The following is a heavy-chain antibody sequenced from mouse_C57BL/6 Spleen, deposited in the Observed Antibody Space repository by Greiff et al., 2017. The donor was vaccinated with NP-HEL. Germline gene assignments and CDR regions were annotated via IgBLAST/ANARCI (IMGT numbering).Heavy chain of an antibody. CDR2: INPYNGGT. CDR1: GYTFTDYY. V-gene: IGHV1-19*01. CDR3: ARPVVAEGWYFDV. J-gene: IGHJ1*03. D-gene: IGHD1-1*01. Sequence: EVQLQQSGPVLVKPGASVKMSCKASGYTFTDYYMNWVKQSHGKSLEWIGVINPYNGGTSYNQKFKGKATLTVDKSSSTAYMELNSLTSEDSAVYYCARPVVAEGWYFDVWGTGTTVTVSS.